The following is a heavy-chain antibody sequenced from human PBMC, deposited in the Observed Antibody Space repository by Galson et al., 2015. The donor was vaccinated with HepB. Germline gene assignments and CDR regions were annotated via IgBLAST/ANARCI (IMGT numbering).Heavy chain of an antibody. D-gene: IGHD4-17*01. Sequence: SLRLSCAASGFTFSSYAMHWVRQAPGKGLEWVAVISYDGSNKYYADSVKGRFTISRDNSKNTLYLQMNSLRAEDTAVYYCAREGFTVTSFDYWGQGTLVTVSS. J-gene: IGHJ4*02. CDR1: GFTFSSYA. CDR3: AREGFTVTSFDY. CDR2: ISYDGSNK. V-gene: IGHV3-30-3*01.